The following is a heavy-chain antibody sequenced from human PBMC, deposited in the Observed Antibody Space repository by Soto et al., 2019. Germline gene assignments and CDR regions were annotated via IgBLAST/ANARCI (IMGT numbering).Heavy chain of an antibody. D-gene: IGHD2-21*01. CDR3: AGIGDTFFDY. Sequence: SGPTLVNPTQTLTLTCTFSGFSLSTRGVRVSWIRQPPGKALEWLARVDWDDDKFYSTSLKTRLTISKDTSKNQVVLTMTNMDPVDTATYYCAGIGDTFFDYWGQGTRVTVSS. CDR1: GFSLSTRGVR. J-gene: IGHJ4*02. CDR2: VDWDDDK. V-gene: IGHV2-70*04.